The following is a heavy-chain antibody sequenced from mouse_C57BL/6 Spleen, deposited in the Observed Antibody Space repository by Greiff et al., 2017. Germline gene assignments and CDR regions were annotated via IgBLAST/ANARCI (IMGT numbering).Heavy chain of an antibody. D-gene: IGHD1-1*01. CDR1: GYAFSSYW. V-gene: IGHV1-80*01. Sequence: QVQLQQSGAELVKPGASVKISCKASGYAFSSYWMNWVKQRPGKGLEWIGQIYPGDGDTNYNGKFKGKATLTADKSSSTAYMQLSSLTSADSAVYFCARDYGSTYAMDDWGQGTSVTVSS. J-gene: IGHJ4*01. CDR3: ARDYGSTYAMDD. CDR2: IYPGDGDT.